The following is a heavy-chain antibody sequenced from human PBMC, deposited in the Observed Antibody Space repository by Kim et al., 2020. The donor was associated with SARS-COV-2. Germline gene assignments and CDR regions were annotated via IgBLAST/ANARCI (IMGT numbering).Heavy chain of an antibody. Sequence: GGSLRLSCAASGFTFSDYYMSWIRQAPGKGLEWVSYISSSSSYTNYADSVKGRFTISRDNAKNSLYLQMNSLRAEDTAVYYCARVVRGEPELDPEGGWFDPWGQGTLVTVSS. V-gene: IGHV3-11*05. CDR1: GFTFSDYY. CDR2: ISSSSSYT. CDR3: ARVVRGEPELDPEGGWFDP. J-gene: IGHJ5*02. D-gene: IGHD3-10*01.